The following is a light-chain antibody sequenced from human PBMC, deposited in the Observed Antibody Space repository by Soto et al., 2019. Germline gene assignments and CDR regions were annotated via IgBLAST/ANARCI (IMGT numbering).Light chain of an antibody. CDR3: QQSYGTPIT. V-gene: IGKV1-39*01. J-gene: IGKJ5*01. CDR2: VAS. Sequence: DIQITQSPSSVSASEGDRVTITFRASQSSSRYLNWYQQKPGKAPNLLIYVASSLQSEVPSRFSGSGSGTDFTLTITSLQPEDFATYYCQQSYGTPITFGQGTRLEIK. CDR1: QSSSRY.